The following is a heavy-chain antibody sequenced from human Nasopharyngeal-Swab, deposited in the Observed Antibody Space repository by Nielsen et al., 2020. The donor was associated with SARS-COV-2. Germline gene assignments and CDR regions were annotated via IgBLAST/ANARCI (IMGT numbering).Heavy chain of an antibody. CDR3: ARAKWVRSPPTSFYYAMDV. V-gene: IGHV4-34*01. CDR2: INQSGST. CDR1: GGSFSVYY. J-gene: IGHJ6*02. Sequence: SETLSLTCAVSGGSFSVYYWTWVRQAPGKGLEWIGEINQSGSTDYHPSFKSRVTISLDTSKNQFSLRLTSLTAADTAIYYCARAKWVRSPPTSFYYAMDVWGQGTTVTVSS. D-gene: IGHD1-26*01.